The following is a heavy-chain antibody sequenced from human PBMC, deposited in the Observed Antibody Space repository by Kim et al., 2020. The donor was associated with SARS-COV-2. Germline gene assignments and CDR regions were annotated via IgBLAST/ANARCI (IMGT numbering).Heavy chain of an antibody. D-gene: IGHD1-26*01. V-gene: IGHV3-64D*09. Sequence: YADSVKGRFTIPRDNSKNTLYLQMSGLRAEDTAVYYCVKDRLVGAKIFDYWGQGTLVTVSS. CDR3: VKDRLVGAKIFDY. J-gene: IGHJ4*02.